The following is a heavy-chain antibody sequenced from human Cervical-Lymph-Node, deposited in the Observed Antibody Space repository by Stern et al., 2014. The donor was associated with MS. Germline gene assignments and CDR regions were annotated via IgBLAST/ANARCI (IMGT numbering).Heavy chain of an antibody. J-gene: IGHJ4*02. CDR1: GGTFTNYA. CDR3: ATDVALNTGYYFDS. V-gene: IGHV1-69*18. D-gene: IGHD4-11*01. CDR2: FIHMFGEA. Sequence: QVQLVQSGAEVKKPGSSVRVSCMSSGGTFTNYAFSWVLHAPGQGLEWIGTFIHMFGEANYAQMFQGRLTITAEESTSTVFVELNSLRSEDTAVLYCATDVALNTGYYFDSWGQGTLITVSS.